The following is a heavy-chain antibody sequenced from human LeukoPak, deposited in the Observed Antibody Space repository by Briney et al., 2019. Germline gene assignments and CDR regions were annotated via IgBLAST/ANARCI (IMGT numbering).Heavy chain of an antibody. CDR2: ISSSSSYI. D-gene: IGHD3-10*01. V-gene: IGHV3-21*01. CDR3: AREMRALWFGELSITGVDAFDI. Sequence: GGSLRLSCAASGFTFSSYSMNWVRQAPGKGLEWVSSISSSSSYIYYADSVKGRFTTSRDNAKNSLYLQMNSLRAEDTAVFYCAREMRALWFGELSITGVDAFDIWGQGTMVTVSS. J-gene: IGHJ3*02. CDR1: GFTFSSYS.